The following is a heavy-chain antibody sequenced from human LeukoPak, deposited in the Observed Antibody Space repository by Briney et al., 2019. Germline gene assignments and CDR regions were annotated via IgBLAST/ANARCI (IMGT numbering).Heavy chain of an antibody. CDR2: VIPMFGIA. J-gene: IGHJ3*01. D-gene: IGHD5-18*01. CDR3: ARASGYSYDNAFDL. Sequence: ASVKVSCKASGGTFSSYANTWVRQAPGQGLEWMGRVIPMFGIANYAQRFQGRVTITADKSTSTAYMDLSSLRSEDTAVYYCARASGYSYDNAFDLWGQGTVVTVSS. CDR1: GGTFSSYA. V-gene: IGHV1-69*04.